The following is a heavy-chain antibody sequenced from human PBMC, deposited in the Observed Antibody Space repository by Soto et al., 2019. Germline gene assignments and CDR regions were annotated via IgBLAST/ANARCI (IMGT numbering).Heavy chain of an antibody. CDR3: APQAFDY. V-gene: IGHV3-30*02. CDR2: VWLDGSNK. CDR1: GFTFSNYG. Sequence: GGSLRLSCAASGFTFSNYGMHWVRQAPGKGLEWVAFVWLDGSNKYYADSVRDRFTISRVNSKNTLYLQMNSLRAEDTTVYHCAPQAFDYWGQGTLVTVSS. J-gene: IGHJ4*02.